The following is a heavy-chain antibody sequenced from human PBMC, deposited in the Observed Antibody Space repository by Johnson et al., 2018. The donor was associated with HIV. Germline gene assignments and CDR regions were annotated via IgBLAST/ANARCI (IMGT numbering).Heavy chain of an antibody. J-gene: IGHJ3*02. CDR1: GFTFDNYA. V-gene: IGHV3-13*01. D-gene: IGHD2-21*01. CDR2: IGTAGDT. CDR3: ASPNWGGAFDI. Sequence: VQLVESGGGVVRPGGSLRLSCGASGFTFDNYAMSWVRQAPGKGLEWVSAIGTAGDTYYPGSVKGRFTISRENAKTSLYLQMNSLRAGDPAVYYCASPNWGGAFDIWGQGTMVTVSS.